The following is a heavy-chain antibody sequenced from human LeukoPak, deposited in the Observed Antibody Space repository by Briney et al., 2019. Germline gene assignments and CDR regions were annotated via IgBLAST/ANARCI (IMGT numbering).Heavy chain of an antibody. CDR1: GYTFTRYD. D-gene: IGHD2-15*01. V-gene: IGHV1-8*01. J-gene: IGHJ4*02. CDR3: ARARGYCSGGSCYYYFDY. CDR2: MNPNSGNT. Sequence: ASVKVSCKASGYTFTRYDINWVRQATGQGLEWMGWMNPNSGNTGYAQKFQGRVTMTRNTSISTAYMELSSLRSEDTAVYYCARARGYCSGGSCYYYFDYWGQGTLVTVSS.